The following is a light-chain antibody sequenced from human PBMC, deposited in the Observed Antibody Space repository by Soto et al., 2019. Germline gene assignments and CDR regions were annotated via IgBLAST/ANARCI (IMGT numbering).Light chain of an antibody. J-gene: IGLJ1*01. Sequence: QSALTQPPSASGSPGQSVTISCTGTSSDVGGYNYVSWYQHHPGKAPKLMISEVSKRPSGVPDRFSGSKSGNTASLTVSGLQAEDEADYYRSSYAGRNTYVFGTGTKLTVL. CDR2: EVS. CDR3: SSYAGRNTYV. CDR1: SSDVGGYNY. V-gene: IGLV2-8*01.